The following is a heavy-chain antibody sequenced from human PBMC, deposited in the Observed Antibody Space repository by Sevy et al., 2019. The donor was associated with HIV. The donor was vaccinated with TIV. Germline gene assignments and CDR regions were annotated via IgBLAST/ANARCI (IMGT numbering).Heavy chain of an antibody. J-gene: IGHJ3*02. CDR1: GFTFSSYS. Sequence: GGSLRLSCAVSGFTFSSYSMNWVRQAPGKGLEWVSSISSSSNYIYYADSVKGRFTISRDNAKDSLFLQMNRLRAEDTAIYYCARGYCSGTSCSSGRAWVALDIWGQGTMVTVSS. V-gene: IGHV3-21*01. CDR2: ISSSSNYI. CDR3: ARGYCSGTSCSSGRAWVALDI. D-gene: IGHD2-15*01.